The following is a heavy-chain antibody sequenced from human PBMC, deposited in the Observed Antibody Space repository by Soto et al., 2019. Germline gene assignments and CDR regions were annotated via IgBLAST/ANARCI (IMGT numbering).Heavy chain of an antibody. J-gene: IGHJ4*02. V-gene: IGHV3-74*01. CDR1: GLTFSSFW. D-gene: IGHD2-8*02. CDR3: STGRYRDY. Sequence: GGSLRLSCEASGLTFSSFWIHWVRQVPGKGLMWVARINGDGSITDYADSVKGRFSVSRDNAESRMFPQMNSLRVEDTALYYCSTGRYRDYWGQGTLVTVSS. CDR2: INGDGSIT.